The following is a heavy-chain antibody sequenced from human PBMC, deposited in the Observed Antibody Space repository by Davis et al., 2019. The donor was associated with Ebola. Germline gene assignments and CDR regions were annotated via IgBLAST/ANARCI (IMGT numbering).Heavy chain of an antibody. CDR3: AKDRGSRYFDY. D-gene: IGHD2-15*01. V-gene: IGHV3-23*01. CDR2: ISADTTYI. Sequence: PGGSLRLSCAASGFTFSSYAMSWVRQAPGKGLEWVSSISADTTYINYADSVKGRFTISRDNSKNTLYLQMNSLRAEDTAVYYCAKDRGSRYFDYWGQGTLVTVSS. CDR1: GFTFSSYA. J-gene: IGHJ4*02.